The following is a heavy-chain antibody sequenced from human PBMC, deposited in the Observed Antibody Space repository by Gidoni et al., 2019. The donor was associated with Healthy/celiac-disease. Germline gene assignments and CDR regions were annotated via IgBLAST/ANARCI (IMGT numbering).Heavy chain of an antibody. CDR2: IKQDGSDK. Sequence: EVQLVESGGGLVQPGGSLRLSCAASGFTFRSDWMSWVRQAPGKGLEWVAKIKQDGSDKYYVDSVKGRFTISRDNAKNSLYLQMNSLRAEDTAVYYCARDERFLEWLPYSFDYWGQGTLVTVPS. D-gene: IGHD3-3*01. J-gene: IGHJ4*02. CDR3: ARDERFLEWLPYSFDY. CDR1: GFTFRSDW. V-gene: IGHV3-7*01.